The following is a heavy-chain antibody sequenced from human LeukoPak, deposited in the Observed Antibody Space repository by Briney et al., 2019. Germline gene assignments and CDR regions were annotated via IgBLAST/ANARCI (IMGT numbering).Heavy chain of an antibody. CDR1: GITFSSNW. V-gene: IGHV3-7*01. CDR2: IKQDGSEK. Sequence: GGSLRLSCVVFGITFSSNWMGWVRQAPGKGLEWVANIKQDGSEKYYVDSAKGRFTISRDKAKNSLYLQMNRMRAEDTAVHYCSRVIRDGYNYVNQWGQGTLVTVSS. CDR3: SRVIRDGYNYVNQ. D-gene: IGHD5-24*01. J-gene: IGHJ4*02.